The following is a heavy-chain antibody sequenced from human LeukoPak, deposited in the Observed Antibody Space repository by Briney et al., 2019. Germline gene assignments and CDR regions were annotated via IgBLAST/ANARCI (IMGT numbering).Heavy chain of an antibody. D-gene: IGHD3-22*01. CDR1: GFTVSSNY. J-gene: IGHJ5*02. Sequence: GGSLRLSCAASGFTVSSNYMSWVRQAPGKGLEWVSVIYSGGSTNYADSVKGRFTISRDNSKNTLYLQMNSLRAEDTAVYYCARDFYYDSSGYPKNWFDPWGQGTLVTVSS. CDR3: ARDFYYDSSGYPKNWFDP. V-gene: IGHV3-53*05. CDR2: IYSGGST.